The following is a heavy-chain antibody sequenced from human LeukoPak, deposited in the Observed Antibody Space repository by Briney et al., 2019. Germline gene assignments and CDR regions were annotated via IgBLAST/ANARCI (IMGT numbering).Heavy chain of an antibody. D-gene: IGHD7-27*01. J-gene: IGHJ4*02. CDR1: GFTFSGAW. Sequence: GGSLRLSCTASGFTFSGAWMTWVRQAPGKGLEWVANIGEDGTEKNYVDSVKGRFTISRDNAKNSLFLQMSNLRDDDTAIYYCARHVGISFWGQGTLVTVSS. V-gene: IGHV3-7*01. CDR3: ARHVGISF. CDR2: IGEDGTEK.